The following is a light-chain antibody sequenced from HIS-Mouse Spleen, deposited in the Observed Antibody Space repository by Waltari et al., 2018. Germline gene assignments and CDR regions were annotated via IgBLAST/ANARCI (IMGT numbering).Light chain of an antibody. V-gene: IGKV3-15*01. J-gene: IGKJ1*01. Sequence: EIVMTQSPATLSVSPGERATLSCRASQSVSSNLAWYQQKPGQAPRLLIYGASTSATGIPARFSGSGSGTEFTLTISSMQSEDFAVYYCQQYNNWPTTFGQGTKVEIK. CDR2: GAS. CDR3: QQYNNWPTT. CDR1: QSVSSN.